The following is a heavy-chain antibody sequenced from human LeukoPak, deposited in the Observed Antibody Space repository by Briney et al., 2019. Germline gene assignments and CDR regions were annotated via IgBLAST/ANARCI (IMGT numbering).Heavy chain of an antibody. CDR3: ARTYCCSTSCALFDY. CDR2: INHSGST. CDR1: GGSFSGYY. V-gene: IGHV4-34*01. D-gene: IGHD2-2*01. Sequence: PSETLSLTCAVYGGSFSGYYWSWIRQPPGKGLEWIGEINHSGSTNYNPSLKSRVTISVDTSKNQFSLKLSSVTAADTAVYYCARTYCCSTSCALFDYWGQGTLVTVSS. J-gene: IGHJ4*02.